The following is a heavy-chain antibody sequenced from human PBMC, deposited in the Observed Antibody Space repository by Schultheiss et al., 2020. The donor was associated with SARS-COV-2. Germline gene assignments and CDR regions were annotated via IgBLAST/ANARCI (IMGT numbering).Heavy chain of an antibody. CDR1: GFTFSSYG. D-gene: IGHD2-2*01. CDR2: IWYDGSNK. CDR3: ARGRGRCSSTSCYHYMDV. J-gene: IGHJ6*03. V-gene: IGHV3-33*08. Sequence: GGSLRLSCAASGFTFSSYGMHWVRQAPGKGLEWVAVIWYDGSNKYYADSVKGRFTISRDNSKNTLYLQMNSLRAEDTAVYYCARGRGRCSSTSCYHYMDVWGKGTTVTVSS.